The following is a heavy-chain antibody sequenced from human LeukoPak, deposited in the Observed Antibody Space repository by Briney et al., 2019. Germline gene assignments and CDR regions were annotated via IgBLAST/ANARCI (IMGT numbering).Heavy chain of an antibody. D-gene: IGHD5-12*01. CDR3: ARRRDSGYYYFDY. CDR2: IYYSGTS. Sequence: SETLSLTYTVSGDSITSGSYFWGWVRQPPGKGLDWIGSIYYSGTSYYNPSLKSRVTISVDTSKNQFSLKLTSVTAADTAVYYCARRRDSGYYYFDYWGQGTLDTVSS. V-gene: IGHV4-39*01. J-gene: IGHJ4*02. CDR1: GDSITSGSYF.